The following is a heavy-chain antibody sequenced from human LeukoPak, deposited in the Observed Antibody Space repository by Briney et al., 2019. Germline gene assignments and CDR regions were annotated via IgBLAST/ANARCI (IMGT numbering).Heavy chain of an antibody. CDR2: IFRTGST. V-gene: IGHV4-39*02. CDR3: ARRVGFYASGSQNYFDP. J-gene: IGHJ5*01. CDR1: GGSIGSSSYY. D-gene: IGHD3-10*01. Sequence: SETLSLTCSVSGGSIGSSSYYWGWIRQPPGKGLEWIGSIFRTGSTYYSASLKSRVSISVDTSKNHIALKVTSVTAADTAVYFCARRVGFYASGSQNYFDPWGQGILVSVSS.